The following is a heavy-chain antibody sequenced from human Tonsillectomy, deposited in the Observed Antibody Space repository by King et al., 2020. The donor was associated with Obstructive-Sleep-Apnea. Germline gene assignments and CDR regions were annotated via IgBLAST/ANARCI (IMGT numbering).Heavy chain of an antibody. CDR2: ISYDGGNK. D-gene: IGHD1-26*01. CDR1: GFTFSSYA. V-gene: IGHV3-30-3*01. J-gene: IGHJ4*02. Sequence: VQLVESGGGVVQPGRSLRLSCAASGFTFSSYAMHWVRQAPGKELEWVAVISYDGGNKYYADSVKGRFTISRDNSKNTLYLQMNRLRPEDTALYYGAGRGLWGQGTLVTVSS. CDR3: AGRGL.